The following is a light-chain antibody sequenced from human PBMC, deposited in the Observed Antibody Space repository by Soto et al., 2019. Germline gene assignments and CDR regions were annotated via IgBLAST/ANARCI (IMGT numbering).Light chain of an antibody. J-gene: IGLJ1*01. CDR2: EVN. CDR1: SSDVGGYNY. Sequence: QSVLTQPASVSGSRGQSITIACTGTSSDVGGYNYVSWFQQHPGKAPKLMISEVNNRPSGVSNRFSASKSGNTASLTISGLQSEDEATYYCSSYSSISTLVFGTGTQLTVL. V-gene: IGLV2-14*01. CDR3: SSYSSISTLV.